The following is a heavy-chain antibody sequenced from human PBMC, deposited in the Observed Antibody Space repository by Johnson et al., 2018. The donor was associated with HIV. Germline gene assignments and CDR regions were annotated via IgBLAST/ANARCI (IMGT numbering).Heavy chain of an antibody. J-gene: IGHJ3*02. CDR2: IYSGGST. CDR3: ARECATYDSSGYYYAGDAFDI. Sequence: VQLVESGGGVVQPGGSLRLSCAAPGFTVSSNYMSWVRQAPGKGLEWVSDIYSGGSTYYADSVKGRFTIPRDNSKNTLYLERNSLRAEDTAVYYCARECATYDSSGYYYAGDAFDIWGQGTMVTVSS. CDR1: GFTVSSNY. V-gene: IGHV3-66*02. D-gene: IGHD3-22*01.